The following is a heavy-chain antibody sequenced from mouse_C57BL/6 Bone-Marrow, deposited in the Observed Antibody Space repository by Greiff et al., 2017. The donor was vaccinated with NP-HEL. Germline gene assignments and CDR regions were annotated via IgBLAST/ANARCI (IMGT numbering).Heavy chain of an antibody. D-gene: IGHD1-1*01. V-gene: IGHV14-4*01. CDR1: GFNIKDDY. CDR2: IDPENGDT. Sequence: DVQLQQSRAELVRPGASVKLSCTASGFNIKDDYMHWVKQRPEQGLEWIGWIDPENGDTEYASKFQGKATITADTSSNTAYLQLSSLTSEDTAVYYCTSYYYGSLAYWGQGTLVTVSA. J-gene: IGHJ3*01. CDR3: TSYYYGSLAY.